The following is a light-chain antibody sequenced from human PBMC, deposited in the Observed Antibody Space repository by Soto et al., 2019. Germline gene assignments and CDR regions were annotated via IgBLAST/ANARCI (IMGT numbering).Light chain of an antibody. J-gene: IGKJ2*01. CDR3: QQYYTTPS. Sequence: DIVMTQSPDSLAVSLGERATIHCKSSQSLLYSSTNKNSLAWYQQKPGQPPKMLIYWASTRESGVPDRFSGSVSGTDFTLTVSSLQAEDVAVYYCQQYYTTPSFGQGTKLEIK. CDR2: WAS. V-gene: IGKV4-1*01. CDR1: QSLLYSSTNKNS.